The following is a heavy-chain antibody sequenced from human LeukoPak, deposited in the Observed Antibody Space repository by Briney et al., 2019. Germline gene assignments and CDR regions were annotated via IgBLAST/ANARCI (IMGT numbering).Heavy chain of an antibody. J-gene: IGHJ4*02. CDR3: ARRDTGNSLYFDY. CDR2: ISYDGSNK. CDR1: GFTFNNYP. D-gene: IGHD4-23*01. Sequence: GGSLRLSCVGSGFTFNNYPIHWVRQAPGKGLEWVAVISYDGSNKYYADSVKGRFTISRDNSKNTVFLQMNSLRTEDTAVYYCARRDTGNSLYFDYWGQGTLVTVSS. V-gene: IGHV3-30-3*01.